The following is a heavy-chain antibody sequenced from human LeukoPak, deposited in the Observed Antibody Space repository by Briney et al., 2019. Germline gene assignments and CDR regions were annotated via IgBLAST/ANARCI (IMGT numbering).Heavy chain of an antibody. V-gene: IGHV4-4*07. J-gene: IGHJ5*02. CDR2: IYTSGST. D-gene: IGHD2-15*01. Sequence: PGGSLRLSCAASGFTFSNAWMSWIRQPAGKGLEWIGRIYTSGSTNYNPSLKSRVTMSVDTSKNQFSLKLSSVTAADTAVYYCARDSTQVGVFDPWGQGTLVTVSS. CDR1: GFTFSNAW. CDR3: ARDSTQVGVFDP.